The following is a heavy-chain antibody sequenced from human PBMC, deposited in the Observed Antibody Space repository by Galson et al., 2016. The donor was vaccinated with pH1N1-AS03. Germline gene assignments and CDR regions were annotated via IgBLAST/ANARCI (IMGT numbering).Heavy chain of an antibody. V-gene: IGHV3-30*01. D-gene: IGHD1-26*01. J-gene: IGHJ3*01. CDR1: GFTLSHYG. CDR3: ARESRGVGAIEVGFDP. Sequence: SLRLSCAASGFTLSHYGMHWVRQAPGKGLECVAVVSYDGSNKYYGDSVKGRFTISRDNSKNTLFLQVNGLRPEDTGVYYCARESRGVGAIEVGFDPWGPGTMVTVSS. CDR2: VSYDGSNK.